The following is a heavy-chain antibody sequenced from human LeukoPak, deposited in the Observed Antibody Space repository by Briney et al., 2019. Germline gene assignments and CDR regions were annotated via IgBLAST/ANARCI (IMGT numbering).Heavy chain of an antibody. CDR1: GFTFSDYD. D-gene: IGHD1-1*01. J-gene: IGHJ4*02. V-gene: IGHV3-13*01. CDR2: IGTAGDT. CDR3: ARVAKERVGGVYCFDY. Sequence: GGSLRLSCAASGFTFSDYDMHRVRQATGKGLEWVSAIGTAGDTYYTGSVKGRFTISRENAKNSLYLQMNSLRAGDTAVYYCARVAKERVGGVYCFDYWGQGTLVTVSS.